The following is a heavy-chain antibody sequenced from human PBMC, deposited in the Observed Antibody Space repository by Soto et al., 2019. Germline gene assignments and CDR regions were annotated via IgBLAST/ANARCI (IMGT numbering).Heavy chain of an antibody. D-gene: IGHD3-10*01. CDR2: ISHSGST. J-gene: IGHJ5*02. CDR1: GGSISNNY. Sequence: SETLSLTCGVSGGSISNNYWSWIRQPPGKGLEWIGYISHSGSTNYNPSLKSRVTISVDTSKKQFSLKLNSVTAADTAVYYCARDGITMVRRSFDPWGQGTLVTVSS. CDR3: ARDGITMVRRSFDP. V-gene: IGHV4-59*01.